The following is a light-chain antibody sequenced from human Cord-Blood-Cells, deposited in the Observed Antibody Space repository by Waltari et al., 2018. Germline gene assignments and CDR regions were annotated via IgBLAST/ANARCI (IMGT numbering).Light chain of an antibody. Sequence: NFMLTQPHSVSESPGKTVTISCTRSSGSIASNYVQWYQQRPGSAPTPVIYEDNQRPDAVPDRFSGSIDNSSNSASLTISGLKTEDEADYYCQSYDSSNQVFGGGTKLTVL. CDR1: SGSIASNY. V-gene: IGLV6-57*03. CDR2: EDN. J-gene: IGLJ3*02. CDR3: QSYDSSNQV.